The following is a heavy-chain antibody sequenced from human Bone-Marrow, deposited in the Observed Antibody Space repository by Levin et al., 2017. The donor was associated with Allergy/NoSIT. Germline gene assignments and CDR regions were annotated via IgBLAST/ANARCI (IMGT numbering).Heavy chain of an antibody. Sequence: GASVKVSCKPSGYAFTGFYTHWVRQAPGQGLEWMGWINPNSGATNYAQKFKGRVTMTRDTAYRIAYMELTNLKIDDTAVYYCARTGLSSGFVDFDYWGQGTLVAVSS. V-gene: IGHV1-2*02. J-gene: IGHJ4*02. CDR1: GYAFTGFY. CDR2: INPNSGAT. D-gene: IGHD3-22*01. CDR3: ARTGLSSGFVDFDY.